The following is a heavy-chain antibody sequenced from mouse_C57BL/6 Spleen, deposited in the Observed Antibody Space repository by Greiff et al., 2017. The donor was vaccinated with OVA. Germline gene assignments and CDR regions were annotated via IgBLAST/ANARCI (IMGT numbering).Heavy chain of an antibody. CDR2: ISGGGGNT. J-gene: IGHJ4*01. Sequence: VESGGGLVKPGGSLKLPCAASGFTFSSYTMSWVRQTPEKRLEWVATISGGGGNTYYPDSVKGRFTISRDNAKNTLYLQMSSLRSEDTALYYCARKLFYAMDYWGQGTSVTVSS. CDR3: ARKLFYAMDY. V-gene: IGHV5-9*01. CDR1: GFTFSSYT.